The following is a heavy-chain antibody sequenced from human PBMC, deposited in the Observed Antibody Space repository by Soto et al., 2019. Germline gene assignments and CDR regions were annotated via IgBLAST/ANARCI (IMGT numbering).Heavy chain of an antibody. J-gene: IGHJ4*02. CDR2: IYYSGST. CDR3: ATPGYSSGWYMDY. Sequence: SETLSLTCTVSGGSISSSSYYWGWIRQPPGKGLEWIGSIYYSGSTYYNPSLKSRVTISVDTSKNQFSLKLSSVTAADTAVYYCATPGYSSGWYMDYWGQGTLVTVSS. V-gene: IGHV4-39*01. CDR1: GGSISSSSYY. D-gene: IGHD6-19*01.